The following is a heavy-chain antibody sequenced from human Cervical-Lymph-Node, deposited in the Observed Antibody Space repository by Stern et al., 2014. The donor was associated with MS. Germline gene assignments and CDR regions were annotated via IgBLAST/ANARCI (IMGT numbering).Heavy chain of an antibody. CDR1: GFTFNRYS. D-gene: IGHD6-6*01. CDR2: ISGDSRTI. Sequence: EVQLEESGGHLVQPGESLRLSCAASGFTFNRYSMNWVRQAPGKGLEWISYISGDSRTIYYADSMKGRITISRDNAKNSVFLQMHSLRVEDTAVYYCARDVSSPLSANYYIDYWGQGTLVAVSS. CDR3: ARDVSSPLSANYYIDY. V-gene: IGHV3-48*01. J-gene: IGHJ4*02.